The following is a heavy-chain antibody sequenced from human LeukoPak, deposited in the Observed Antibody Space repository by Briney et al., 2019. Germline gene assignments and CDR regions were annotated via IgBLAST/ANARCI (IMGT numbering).Heavy chain of an antibody. CDR2: ISSSSSYI. J-gene: IGHJ6*03. CDR1: GFTFSSYS. D-gene: IGHD6-19*01. Sequence: GGSLRLSCADSGFTFSSYSMNWVRQAPGKGLEWVSSISSSSSYIYYADSVKGRFTISRDNAKNSLYLQMNSLRAEDTALYYCARRRVAVAGPPYYYYMDVWGKGTTVTVSS. V-gene: IGHV3-21*04. CDR3: ARRRVAVAGPPYYYYMDV.